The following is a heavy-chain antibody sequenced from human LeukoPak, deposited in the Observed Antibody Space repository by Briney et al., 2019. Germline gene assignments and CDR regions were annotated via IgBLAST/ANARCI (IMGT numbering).Heavy chain of an antibody. Sequence: ASVKVSCKASGYIFTSYGISWVRQATGQGLEWMGWMNPNSGNTGYAQKFQGRVTITRNTSISTAYMELSSLRSEDTAVYYCARGGSSGTTFLGFDPWGQGTLVTVSS. CDR3: ARGGSSGTTFLGFDP. V-gene: IGHV1-8*03. CDR2: MNPNSGNT. J-gene: IGHJ5*02. D-gene: IGHD6-19*01. CDR1: GYIFTSYG.